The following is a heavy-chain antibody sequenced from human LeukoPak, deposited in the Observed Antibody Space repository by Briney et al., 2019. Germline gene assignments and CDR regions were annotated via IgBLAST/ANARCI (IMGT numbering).Heavy chain of an antibody. J-gene: IGHJ3*02. CDR2: IIPIFGTA. Sequence: ASVKVSCKASGGTFSSYAISWVRQAPGQGLEWMGGIIPIFGTANYAQKFQGRVTITADESTSTAYMELSSLRSEDTAVYYCARDWRMPLMSLVEYSSSSPRSLGDAFDIWGQGTMVTVSS. CDR1: GGTFSSYA. CDR3: ARDWRMPLMSLVEYSSSSPRSLGDAFDI. V-gene: IGHV1-69*13. D-gene: IGHD6-6*01.